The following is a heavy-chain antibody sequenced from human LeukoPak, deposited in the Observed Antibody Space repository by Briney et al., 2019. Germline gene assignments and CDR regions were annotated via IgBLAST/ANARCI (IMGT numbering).Heavy chain of an antibody. J-gene: IGHJ4*02. Sequence: ASVTVSCKASGYTFTSYGISWVRQAPGQGVEWMGWISAYNGNTNYAQKLQGRVTMTTDTSTSTAYMELRSLRSDDTAVYYCARGAAAGTPVDYWGQGTLVTVSS. V-gene: IGHV1-18*04. CDR1: GYTFTSYG. D-gene: IGHD6-13*01. CDR3: ARGAAAGTPVDY. CDR2: ISAYNGNT.